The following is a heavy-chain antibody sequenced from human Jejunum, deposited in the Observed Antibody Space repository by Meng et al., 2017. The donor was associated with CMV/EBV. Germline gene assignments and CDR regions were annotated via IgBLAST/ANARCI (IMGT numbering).Heavy chain of an antibody. Sequence: QLQGSGPGLVKPSETLSLTCTVSDDSIDRNTYYWGWIRQPPGKGLEWIATIAPSGTTYYNPSLRSRVTTSLDTPRKQFSLRLSSVTAADTAVYYCATRTPESGGYYYGVFDYWGQGTLVTVSS. CDR2: IAPSGTT. V-gene: IGHV4-39*07. CDR3: ATRTPESGGYYYGVFDY. J-gene: IGHJ4*02. D-gene: IGHD3-22*01. CDR1: DDSIDRNTYY.